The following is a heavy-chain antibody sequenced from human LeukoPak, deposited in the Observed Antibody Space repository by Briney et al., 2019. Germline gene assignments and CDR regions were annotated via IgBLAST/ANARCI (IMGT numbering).Heavy chain of an antibody. D-gene: IGHD3-10*01. J-gene: IGHJ6*02. CDR2: INPHSGAT. Sequence: ASVTVSCKASAYLFTSYYIHWVRQAPGQGLEWMGWINPHSGATESAQTFRGRVTLTRDTSVATAYMELNGLRSDDTAVYYCARDPRVPFGMDVWGQGTTVTVS. CDR1: AYLFTSYY. CDR3: ARDPRVPFGMDV. V-gene: IGHV1-2*02.